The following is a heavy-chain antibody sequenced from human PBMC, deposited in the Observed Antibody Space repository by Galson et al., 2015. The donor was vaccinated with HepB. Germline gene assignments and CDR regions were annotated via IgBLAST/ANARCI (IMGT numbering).Heavy chain of an antibody. CDR3: AKNSGGVGYCSGGSCYFDY. J-gene: IGHJ4*02. V-gene: IGHV3-23*01. CDR1: GFTFSTFD. D-gene: IGHD2-15*01. CDR2: IIGYDNTT. Sequence: SLRLSCAASGFTFSTFDMTWVRQAPGKGLEWVSTIIGYDNTTYYSDSVKGRFTISRDNSKNTLYLQLNSLRAGDTAVYYCAKNSGGVGYCSGGSCYFDYWGQGTLVTVSS.